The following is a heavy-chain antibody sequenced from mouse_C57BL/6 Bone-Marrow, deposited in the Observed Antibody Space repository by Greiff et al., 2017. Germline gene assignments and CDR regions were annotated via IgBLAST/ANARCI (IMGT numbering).Heavy chain of an antibody. CDR2: IYPGGGYT. J-gene: IGHJ1*03. V-gene: IGHV1-63*01. CDR1: GYTFTNYW. Sequence: QVQLQQSGAELVRPGPSVKMSCKASGYTFTNYWIGWAKQRPGHGLEWLGDIYPGGGYTNYNEKFKGKATLTADKSSSSAYMQFSSLTSEDSAIYYCARSRYFDVWGTETTVTVSS. CDR3: ARSRYFDV.